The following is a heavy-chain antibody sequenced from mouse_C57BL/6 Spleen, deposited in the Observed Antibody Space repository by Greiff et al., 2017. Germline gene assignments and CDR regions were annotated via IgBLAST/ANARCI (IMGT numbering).Heavy chain of an antibody. CDR3: ARGVSGYWFAY. Sequence: QVQLQQSGAELARPGASVKMSCKASGYTFTSYTMHWVKQRPGQGLEWIGYINPSSGYTKYNQKFKDKATLPADKSSSTAYMQLSSLTSEDSAVYYCARGVSGYWFAYWGQGTLVTVSA. V-gene: IGHV1-4*01. D-gene: IGHD3-2*02. CDR2: INPSSGYT. J-gene: IGHJ3*01. CDR1: GYTFTSYT.